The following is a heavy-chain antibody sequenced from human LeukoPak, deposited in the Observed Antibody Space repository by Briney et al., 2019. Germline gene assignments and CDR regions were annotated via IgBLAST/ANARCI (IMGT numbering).Heavy chain of an antibody. CDR1: GGSISSYY. J-gene: IGHJ6*03. Sequence: SETLSLTCTVSGGSISSYYWSWIRQPAGKGLEWIGRIYTSGSTNYNPSLKSRVTISVDTSKNQFSLKLSSVTAADTAVYYCARDGYCSSTSCYGYYYYYMDVWGKGTTVTVSS. CDR3: ARDGYCSSTSCYGYYYYYMDV. CDR2: IYTSGST. V-gene: IGHV4-4*07. D-gene: IGHD2-2*03.